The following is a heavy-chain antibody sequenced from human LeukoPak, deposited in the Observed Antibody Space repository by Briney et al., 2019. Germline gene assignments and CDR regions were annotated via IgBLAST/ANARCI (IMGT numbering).Heavy chain of an antibody. J-gene: IGHJ2*01. CDR1: GGSISSYY. Sequence: PSETLSLTCTVSGGSISSYYWSWIRQPPGKGLEWIGYIFYSGSTNYNPSLRSRVTISLDTSKNQFSLKLSSVTAADTAVYYCARLTMFRGVIYGTDWHSDLCGRGTLVTVSS. V-gene: IGHV4-59*12. CDR2: IFYSGST. D-gene: IGHD3-10*01. CDR3: ARLTMFRGVIYGTDWHSDL.